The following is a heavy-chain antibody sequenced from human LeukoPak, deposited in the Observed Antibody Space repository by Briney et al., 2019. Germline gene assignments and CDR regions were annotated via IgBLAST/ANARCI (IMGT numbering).Heavy chain of an antibody. J-gene: IGHJ5*02. CDR2: IYHSGST. Sequence: SETLSLTCTVSGGSIMSHYWSWIRQSPGKRLEWIGEIYHSGSTNYNPSLKSRVTISVDKSKNQFSLKLSSVTAADTAVYYCARRWDIVVVVAGNWFDPWGQGTLVTVSS. CDR3: ARRWDIVVVVAGNWFDP. D-gene: IGHD2-15*01. CDR1: GGSIMSHY. V-gene: IGHV4-59*11.